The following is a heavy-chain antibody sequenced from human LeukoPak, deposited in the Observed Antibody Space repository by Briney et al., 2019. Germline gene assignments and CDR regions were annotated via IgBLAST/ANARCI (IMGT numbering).Heavy chain of an antibody. CDR3: ARVRIRDWLGGFDY. J-gene: IGHJ4*02. CDR2: INPNTGGT. CDR1: GYTFTCYY. V-gene: IGHV1-2*02. D-gene: IGHD3-9*01. Sequence: ASVKVSCKASGYTFTCYYVEWARQAPGQGLEWRGWINPNTGGTKYAQRFQGRVTMTRDTSISTAYMELSRLRSDDTAVYYCARVRIRDWLGGFDYWGQGTLVTVSS.